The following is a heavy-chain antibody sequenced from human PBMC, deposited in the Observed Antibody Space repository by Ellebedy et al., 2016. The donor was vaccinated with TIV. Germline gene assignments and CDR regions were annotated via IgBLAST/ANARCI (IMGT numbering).Heavy chain of an antibody. CDR3: ARDTETTVTTWGAFDI. CDR1: GFTFSSYS. D-gene: IGHD4-17*01. V-gene: IGHV3-21*01. Sequence: GESLKISXAASGFTFSSYSMNWVRQAPGKGLEWVSSISSSSSYIYYADSVKGRFTISRDNAKNSLYLQMNSLRAEDTAVYYCARDTETTVTTWGAFDIWGQGTMVTVSS. J-gene: IGHJ3*02. CDR2: ISSSSSYI.